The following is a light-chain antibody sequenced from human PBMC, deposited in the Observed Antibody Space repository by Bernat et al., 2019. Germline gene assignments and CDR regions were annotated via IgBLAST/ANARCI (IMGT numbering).Light chain of an antibody. Sequence: SSEVTQDPAVSVALGQTVSITCQGDSLRSYYATWYQQKPGQAPVLVIYGDNNRPSGTPDRFSGSSSGDTASLTITGGQAEDEADYYCNCRDSSGNHLVFGTGTKVTVL. CDR1: SLRSYY. CDR3: NCRDSSGNHLV. J-gene: IGLJ1*01. V-gene: IGLV3-19*01. CDR2: GDN.